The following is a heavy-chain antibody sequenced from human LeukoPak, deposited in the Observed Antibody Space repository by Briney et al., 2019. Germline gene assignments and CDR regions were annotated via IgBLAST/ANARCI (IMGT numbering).Heavy chain of an antibody. CDR2: ISGSGGST. J-gene: IGHJ3*02. D-gene: IGHD5-18*01. V-gene: IGHV3-23*01. Sequence: GGSLRLSCAASGFTFSSYAMGWVRQAPGKGLEWVSAISGSGGSTYYADSVKGRFTISRDNSKNTLYLQMNSLRAEDTAVYYCAKYTGMQLWFDAFDIWGQGTMVTVSS. CDR1: GFTFSSYA. CDR3: AKYTGMQLWFDAFDI.